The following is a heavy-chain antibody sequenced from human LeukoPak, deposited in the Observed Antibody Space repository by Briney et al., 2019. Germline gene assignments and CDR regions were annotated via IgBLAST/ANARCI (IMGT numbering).Heavy chain of an antibody. CDR1: GFPFSSYA. V-gene: IGHV3-23*01. CDR3: AKERGYGYNHIDY. CDR2: ISGSGGST. J-gene: IGHJ4*02. D-gene: IGHD5-24*01. Sequence: GGSLRLSCEASGFPFSSYAMNWVRQAPGKGLEWVSTISGSGGSTYYADSVKGRFTISRDKSKNTVYLQMDSLRAEDTAVYYCAKERGYGYNHIDYWGQGTLVTVSS.